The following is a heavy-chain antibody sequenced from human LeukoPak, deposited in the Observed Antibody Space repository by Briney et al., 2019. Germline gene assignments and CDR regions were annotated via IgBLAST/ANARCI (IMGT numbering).Heavy chain of an antibody. J-gene: IGHJ5*02. CDR3: ARAHFCSSTSCYGLDWFDP. CDR2: IYYSVST. Sequence: TSQTLSLTCTVSVGSISSGGYYWSWIRQHPGKGLEWIGYIYYSVSTYYNPSLKSRVTISVDTSKNQFSLKLSSVTAADTAVYYCARAHFCSSTSCYGLDWFDPWGQGTLVTVSS. CDR1: VGSISSGGYY. V-gene: IGHV4-31*03. D-gene: IGHD2-2*01.